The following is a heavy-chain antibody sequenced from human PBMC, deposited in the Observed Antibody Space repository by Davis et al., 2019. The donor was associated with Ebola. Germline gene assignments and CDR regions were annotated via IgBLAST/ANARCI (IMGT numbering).Heavy chain of an antibody. D-gene: IGHD6-19*01. CDR3: ARGGLSSSPFDP. CDR2: ISTGGST. V-gene: IGHV4-59*10. J-gene: IGHJ5*02. CDR1: GGSFSGYY. Sequence: PSETLSLTCAVYGGSFSGYYWSWFRQPAGKGLQWIGRISTGGSTDYSPSLRSRVTMALDTSRNQFSLKVNSVTAADTAVYYCARGGLSSSPFDPWGQGTLVTVSS.